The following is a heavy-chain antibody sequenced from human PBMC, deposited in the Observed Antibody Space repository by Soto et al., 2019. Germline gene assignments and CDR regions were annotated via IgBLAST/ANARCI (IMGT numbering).Heavy chain of an antibody. J-gene: IGHJ4*02. Sequence: QEQLVQSGAEVKKPGASVKVSCEASGYTFSSNDIDWVRQASGQGLEWMGWMKPSTGDSGYAQDFQGRITLTRDPATGTAYMELSSLRPEDTAVYYCARGGPAAGFDLWGQGTLVTVSS. V-gene: IGHV1-8*01. D-gene: IGHD6-13*01. CDR1: GYTFSSND. CDR2: MKPSTGDS. CDR3: ARGGPAAGFDL.